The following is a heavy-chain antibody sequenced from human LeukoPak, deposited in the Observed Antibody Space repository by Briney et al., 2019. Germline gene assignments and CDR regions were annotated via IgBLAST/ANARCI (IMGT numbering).Heavy chain of an antibody. V-gene: IGHV3-11*01. CDR1: GFTFSDYY. D-gene: IGHD3-3*01. CDR3: ARAGRFLEWLDRWFDP. CDR2: ISSSGSTI. Sequence: GGSLRLSCAASGFTFSDYYMSWIRQAPGKGLEWVSYISSSGSTIYYADSVKGRFTISRDNAKNSLYLQMNSLRAEDTAVYYCARAGRFLEWLDRWFDPWGQETLVTVSS. J-gene: IGHJ5*02.